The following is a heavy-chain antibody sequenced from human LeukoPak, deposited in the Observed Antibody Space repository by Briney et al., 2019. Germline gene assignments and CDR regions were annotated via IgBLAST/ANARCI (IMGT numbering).Heavy chain of an antibody. CDR2: IYYSGST. V-gene: IGHV4-39*07. Sequence: PSETLSLTCTVSGGSISSSSYYWGWIRQPPGKGLERIGSIYYSGSTYYNPSLKSRVTISVDTSKNQFSLKLSSVTAADTAVYYCARGLEVTTPGFWNYWGQGTLVTVSS. CDR1: GGSISSSSYY. J-gene: IGHJ4*02. CDR3: ARGLEVTTPGFWNY. D-gene: IGHD4-17*01.